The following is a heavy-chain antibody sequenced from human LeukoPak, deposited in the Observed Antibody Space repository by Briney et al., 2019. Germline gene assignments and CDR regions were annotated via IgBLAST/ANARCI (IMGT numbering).Heavy chain of an antibody. J-gene: IGHJ3*02. CDR3: AREADGLKGLSVFGVGARAFDI. Sequence: PSEALSLTCTVSGDSISTSSSYWGWICQPPGKGLEWIGSIYYSGSTYYNPSLKSRVTISVDTSKNQFSLKLSSVTAADTAVYYCAREADGLKGLSVFGVGARAFDIWGQGTMVTVSS. CDR1: GDSISTSSSY. V-gene: IGHV4-39*07. D-gene: IGHD3-3*01. CDR2: IYYSGST.